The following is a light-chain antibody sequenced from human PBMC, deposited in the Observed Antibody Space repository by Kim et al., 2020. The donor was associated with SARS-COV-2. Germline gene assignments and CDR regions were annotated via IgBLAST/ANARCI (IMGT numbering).Light chain of an antibody. CDR1: SLRRYY. J-gene: IGLJ1*01. CDR2: GKN. V-gene: IGLV3-19*01. CDR3: NSRDSSGNHLFYV. Sequence: SSELTQDPAVSVALGQTVRITCQGDSLRRYYASWYQPKPGQAPVLVIYGKNNRPSGIPDRFSGSSSGNTASLTITGAQAEDEADYYCNSRDSSGNHLFYV.